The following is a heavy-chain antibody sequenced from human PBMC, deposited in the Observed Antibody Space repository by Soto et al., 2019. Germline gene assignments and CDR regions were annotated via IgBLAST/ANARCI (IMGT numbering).Heavy chain of an antibody. CDR2: ISSSGSTA. D-gene: IGHD3-10*01. CDR1: GVTFRRFG. Sequence: AGSLRLACAASGVTFRRFGLHWVCQAPGKGLEWISYISSSGSTAYYASSVEGRFTISRDNANNSVYLQMDSLRAEDTALYYCTRAAWFPYLSFYWGRGALVTVSS. V-gene: IGHV3-48*03. J-gene: IGHJ4*02. CDR3: TRAAWFPYLSFY.